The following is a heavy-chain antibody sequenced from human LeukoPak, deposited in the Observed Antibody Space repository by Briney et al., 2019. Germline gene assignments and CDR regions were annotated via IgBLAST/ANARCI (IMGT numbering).Heavy chain of an antibody. J-gene: IGHJ4*02. CDR2: INHSGST. V-gene: IGHV4-34*01. CDR1: GGSFSGYY. Sequence: SETLSLTCAVYGGSFSGYYWSWIRQPPGKGLEWIGEINHSGSTNYNPSLKGRVTISVDTSKNQFSLKLSSVTAADTAVYYCARGSIIVATIEFDYWGQGTLVTVSS. D-gene: IGHD5-12*01. CDR3: ARGSIIVATIEFDY.